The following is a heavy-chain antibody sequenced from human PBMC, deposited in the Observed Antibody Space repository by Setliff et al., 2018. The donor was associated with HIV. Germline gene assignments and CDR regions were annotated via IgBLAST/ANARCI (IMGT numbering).Heavy chain of an antibody. CDR1: GGSVSTGNYY. J-gene: IGHJ4*02. V-gene: IGHV4-61*01. D-gene: IGHD6-19*01. Sequence: ASETLSLTCTVSGGSVSTGNYYWNWIRLPPGKGLEWIGYIFYSGSTYYNPSLKSRVTISVDTSKNQFSLKLNSVTAADTAVYYCARDLYSSGWYNYFHFWGQGTLVTVSS. CDR2: IFYSGST. CDR3: ARDLYSSGWYNYFHF.